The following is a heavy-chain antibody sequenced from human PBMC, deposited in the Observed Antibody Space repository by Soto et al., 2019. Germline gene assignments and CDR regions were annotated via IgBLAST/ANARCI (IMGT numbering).Heavy chain of an antibody. V-gene: IGHV3-64D*06. CDR3: VKGNQLLRYYFEF. D-gene: IGHD2-15*01. CDR1: GFTFSNSA. Sequence: GGSLRLSCSVSGFTFSNSAMHWVCPAPGKGLEYVSGITSEGDRTWHADSVKDRFTISRDNSKNTLFLQMSSLRVEDTAIYFCVKGNQLLRYYFEFWGPGTLVTVSS. CDR2: ITSEGDRT. J-gene: IGHJ4*01.